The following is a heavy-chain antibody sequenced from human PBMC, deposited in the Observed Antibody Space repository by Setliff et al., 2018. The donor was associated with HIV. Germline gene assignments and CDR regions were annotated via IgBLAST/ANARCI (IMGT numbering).Heavy chain of an antibody. V-gene: IGHV4-30-4*08. J-gene: IGHJ4*02. Sequence: LSLTCTVSGGSISSDDYYWNWIRQPPGKGLEWIGFVSYTETTHYSPSRKSRITISVDTSKNQFSLKLSSVTAADTAVYYCARLSTTSLDFDSWGQGTLVTVSS. D-gene: IGHD2-2*01. CDR2: VSYTETT. CDR1: GGSISSDDYY. CDR3: ARLSTTSLDFDS.